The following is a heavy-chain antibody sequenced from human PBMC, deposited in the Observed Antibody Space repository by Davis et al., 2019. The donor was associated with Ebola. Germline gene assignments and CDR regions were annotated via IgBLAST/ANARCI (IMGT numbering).Heavy chain of an antibody. V-gene: IGHV3-74*01. J-gene: IGHJ4*02. D-gene: IGHD4-23*01. Sequence: HTGGSLRLSCAASGFTFSDYWMHWVRQAPGKGLVWVSRINSDGSSTNYADSVKGRFTISRDNSKNTLYLQMNSLRAEDTAVYYCAKETTVVTSYFDYWGQGTLVTVSS. CDR3: AKETTVVTSYFDY. CDR1: GFTFSDYW. CDR2: INSDGSST.